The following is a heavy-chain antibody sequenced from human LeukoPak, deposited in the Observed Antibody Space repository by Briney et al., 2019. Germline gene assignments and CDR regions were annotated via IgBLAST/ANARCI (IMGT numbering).Heavy chain of an antibody. J-gene: IGHJ4*02. V-gene: IGHV4-59*05. D-gene: IGHD6-13*01. CDR2: IYYAGST. Sequence: SETLSLTCTVSGGSISSYYWSWIRQPPGKGLEWIGSIYYAGSTDYNPSLKSRVTISVDRSKNQFSLKLSSVTAADTAVYYCATTGLIAATGTYSAYWGQGTLVTVSS. CDR1: GGSISSYY. CDR3: ATTGLIAATGTYSAY.